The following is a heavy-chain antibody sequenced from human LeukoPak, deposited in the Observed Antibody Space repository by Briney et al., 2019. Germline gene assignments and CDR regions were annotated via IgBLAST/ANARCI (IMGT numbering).Heavy chain of an antibody. CDR3: AVMTTDDAFDI. CDR2: ISSSSSYI. CDR1: GFTFDDYT. J-gene: IGHJ3*02. Sequence: GGSLRLSCAASGFTFDDYTMHWVRQAPGKGLEWVSSISSSSSYIYYADSVKGRFTISRDNAKNSLYLQMNSLRAEDTAVYYCAVMTTDDAFDIWGQGTMVTVSS. V-gene: IGHV3-21*01. D-gene: IGHD4-11*01.